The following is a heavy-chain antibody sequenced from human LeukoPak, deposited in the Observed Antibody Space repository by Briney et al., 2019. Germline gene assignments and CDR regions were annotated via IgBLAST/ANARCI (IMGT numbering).Heavy chain of an antibody. J-gene: IGHJ4*02. V-gene: IGHV1-69*13. CDR3: ARDGIAARGLFDY. CDR1: GGTFSNYA. CDR2: IIPIFGTT. Sequence: SVKVSCKASGGTFSNYAISWVRQAPGQGLEWMGGIIPIFGTTNYAQKFQGRVTITADESTSTVYMELSSLRSEDTAVYYCARDGIAARGLFDYWGQGTLVTVSS. D-gene: IGHD6-6*01.